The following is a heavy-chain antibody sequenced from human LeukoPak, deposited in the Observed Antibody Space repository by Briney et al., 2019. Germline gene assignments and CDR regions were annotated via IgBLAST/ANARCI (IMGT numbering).Heavy chain of an antibody. V-gene: IGHV3-74*01. D-gene: IGHD4-17*01. CDR1: GFSFSSYW. CDR2: INADGSSI. CDR3: AKDYYGDYFDY. Sequence: GGSLRLSCAASGFSFSSYWVHWIRQAPGKGLVWVARINADGSSISYVDSVKGRFTISRDNAENTLDLQMKSLRAEDTAVYYCAKDYYGDYFDYWGQGTLVTVSS. J-gene: IGHJ4*02.